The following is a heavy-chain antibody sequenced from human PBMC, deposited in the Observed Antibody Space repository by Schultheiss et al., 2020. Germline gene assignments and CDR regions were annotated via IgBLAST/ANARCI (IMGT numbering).Heavy chain of an antibody. CDR1: GFTFSSYS. Sequence: GESLKISCAASGFTFSSYSMNWVRQAPGKGLEWVSYISGSSSTIYYADSVKGRFTISRDNAKNSLYLQMNSLRAEDTAVYYCAREKGSGSYYLYYYYYGMDVWGQGTTVTVSS. V-gene: IGHV3-48*01. CDR3: AREKGSGSYYLYYYYYGMDV. CDR2: ISGSSSTI. J-gene: IGHJ6*02. D-gene: IGHD3-10*01.